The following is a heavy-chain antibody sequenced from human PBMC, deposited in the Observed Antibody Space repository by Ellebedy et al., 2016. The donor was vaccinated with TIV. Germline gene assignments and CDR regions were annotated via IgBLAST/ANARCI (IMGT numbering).Heavy chain of an antibody. CDR1: GFIFSKYW. D-gene: IGHD2-15*01. V-gene: IGHV3-74*01. CDR3: ARNRYCSGGDCYALGY. J-gene: IGHJ4*02. CDR2: LNSDGSST. Sequence: PGGSLRLSCAASGFIFSKYWMHWVRQAPGKGLVWVSRLNSDGSSTVYADSVKGRFTISSDNAKNTLYLQMNSLRAEDTAVYYCARNRYCSGGDCYALGYWGQGTLVTVSS.